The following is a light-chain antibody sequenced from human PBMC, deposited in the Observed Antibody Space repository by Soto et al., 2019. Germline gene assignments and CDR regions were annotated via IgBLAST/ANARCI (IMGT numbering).Light chain of an antibody. V-gene: IGLV2-14*01. CDR2: EVS. J-gene: IGLJ1*01. Sequence: QSVLTQPASVSGSPGQSITISCTGTSSDVGGYNYVSWYQQHPGKAPKLMIYEVSNRPSGVSNRFSGAKSGNTASLTISGLQAEDEAEYYFSSYTSSSTLDYVFGTGTKLTV. CDR1: SSDVGGYNY. CDR3: SSYTSSSTLDYV.